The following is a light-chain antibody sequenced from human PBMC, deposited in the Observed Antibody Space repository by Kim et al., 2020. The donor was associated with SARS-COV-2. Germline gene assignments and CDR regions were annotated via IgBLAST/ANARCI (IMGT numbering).Light chain of an antibody. Sequence: QAVVTQEPSLTVSPGGTVTLTCGSSTGSVTSGHYPYWFQQKPGQAPRTLIYDTSKKHSWTPGRFSCSLLGGEAALTLSGAQPEDEADYYCLLSYRGARVFGGGTQLTVL. CDR3: LLSYRGARV. CDR1: TGSVTSGHY. V-gene: IGLV7-46*01. J-gene: IGLJ3*02. CDR2: DTS.